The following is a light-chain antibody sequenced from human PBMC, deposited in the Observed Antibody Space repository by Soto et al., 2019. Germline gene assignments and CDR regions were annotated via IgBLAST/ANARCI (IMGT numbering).Light chain of an antibody. Sequence: QAALTQPGCVSVSPALSTTISYAGTGSDVGAYNLVSWYQQHPGKAPKLIICEVNTRPSGISNRFSGSKSGDTASLTISGLQAEDEADYFCCSYAGTVAYVFGTGTKAPV. CDR2: EVN. CDR3: CSYAGTVAYV. J-gene: IGLJ1*01. CDR1: GSDVGAYNL. V-gene: IGLV2-23*02.